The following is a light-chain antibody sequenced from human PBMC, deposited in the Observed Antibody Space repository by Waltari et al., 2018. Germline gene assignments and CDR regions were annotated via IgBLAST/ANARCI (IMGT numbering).Light chain of an antibody. CDR2: VNSDGTH. CDR1: GEYSAYA. Sequence: QLVLTQSPSASASLGASVKLTCTLTGEYSAYAIAWHQQQPEKGPPHLLNVNSDGTHDQADKGHVYWRNVHSDGSHDKADGIPERFSASSTWAARYLIISRLQSDDKADYFGQTWGMNIQVFGGGTRLTVL. J-gene: IGLJ3*02. V-gene: IGLV4-69*01. CDR3: QTWGMNIQV.